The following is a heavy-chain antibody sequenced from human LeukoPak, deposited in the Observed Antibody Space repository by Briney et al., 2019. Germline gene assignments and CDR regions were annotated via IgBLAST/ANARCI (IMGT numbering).Heavy chain of an antibody. V-gene: IGHV3-23*01. Sequence: GGSLRLSCAASGFTFNNYAMSWVRQAPGKGLEWASTISGSDDNTYYADSVKGRFTISRDISKNTLYLQMNSLRADDTAVYYCANDFDHWGQGTLVTVSS. CDR3: ANDFDH. CDR2: ISGSDDNT. J-gene: IGHJ4*02. CDR1: GFTFNNYA.